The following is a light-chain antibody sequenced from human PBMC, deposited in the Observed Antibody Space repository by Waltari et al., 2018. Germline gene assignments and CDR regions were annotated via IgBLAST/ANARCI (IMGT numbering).Light chain of an antibody. V-gene: IGKV4-1*01. CDR1: PCVLSSNNRNY. J-gene: IGKJ5*01. Sequence: DIVMTQSPDSLAVSLGERATINCKSSPCVLSSNNRNYLAWFQHKPGQPPKLLFYWASTRESGVPDRFSGSGSGTDFTLTISSLQAEDVAVYYCQQYLSAPFTFGQGTRLEIK. CDR2: WAS. CDR3: QQYLSAPFT.